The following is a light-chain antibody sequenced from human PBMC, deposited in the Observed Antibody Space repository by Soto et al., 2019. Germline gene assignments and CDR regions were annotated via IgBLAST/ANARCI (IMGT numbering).Light chain of an antibody. V-gene: IGKV3-20*01. Sequence: EVVLTLSPGTLSLSPGESATLSCRASQSVSRNYLAWYQQKPGQAPRLLIYGVSTRATGIPDRFSGSGSGTDFSLTISRLEPEDFALYYCQQYFTSPLTFGGGTKVDIK. CDR2: GVS. CDR1: QSVSRNY. J-gene: IGKJ4*01. CDR3: QQYFTSPLT.